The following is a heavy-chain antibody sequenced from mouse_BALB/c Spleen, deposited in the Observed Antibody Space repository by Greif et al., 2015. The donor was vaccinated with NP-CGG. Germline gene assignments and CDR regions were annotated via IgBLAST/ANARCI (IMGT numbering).Heavy chain of an antibody. V-gene: IGHV5-17*02. CDR3: ARLFDY. Sequence: EVQLVESGGGLVQPGGSRKLSCAASGFTFSSFGMHWVRQAPEKGLEWVAYISSGSSTIYYADTVKGRFTISRDNPKNTLFLQMTSLRSEDTATYYCARLFDYWGQGTTLTVSS. CDR2: ISSGSSTI. J-gene: IGHJ2*01. CDR1: GFTFSSFG.